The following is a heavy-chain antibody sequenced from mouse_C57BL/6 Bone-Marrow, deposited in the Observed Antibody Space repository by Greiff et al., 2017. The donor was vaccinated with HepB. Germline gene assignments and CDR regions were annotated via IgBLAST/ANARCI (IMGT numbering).Heavy chain of an antibody. CDR1: GYSITSGYY. V-gene: IGHV3-6*01. J-gene: IGHJ1*03. CDR2: ISYDGSN. D-gene: IGHD1-1*01. CDR3: AREGPYCCGNYWYFDV. Sequence: ESGPGLVKPSQSLSLTCSVTGYSITSGYYWNWIRQFPGNKLEWMGYISYDGSNKYNPSLKNRTSITRDTSKNQFFLKLNSVTTEDTATYYCAREGPYCCGNYWYFDVWGTGTTVTVAS.